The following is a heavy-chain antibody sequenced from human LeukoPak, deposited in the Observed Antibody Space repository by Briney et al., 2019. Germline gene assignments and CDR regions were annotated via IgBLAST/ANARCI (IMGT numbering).Heavy chain of an antibody. Sequence: ASVKVSCKASGYTFTGYYMHWVRQAPGQGLEWMGWINPNSGGTNYAQKFQGWVTMTRDTSISTAYMELSRLRSDDTAVYYCARSYCSGGSCYDPRAYNWFDPWGQGTLVTVSS. V-gene: IGHV1-2*04. D-gene: IGHD2-15*01. J-gene: IGHJ5*02. CDR2: INPNSGGT. CDR3: ARSYCSGGSCYDPRAYNWFDP. CDR1: GYTFTGYY.